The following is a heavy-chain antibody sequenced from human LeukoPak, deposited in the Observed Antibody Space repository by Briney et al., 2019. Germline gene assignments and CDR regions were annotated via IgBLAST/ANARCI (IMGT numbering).Heavy chain of an antibody. J-gene: IGHJ4*02. V-gene: IGHV3-21*01. Sequence: MTGGSLRLSCAASGFTFSSYSMNWVRQAPGKGLEWVSSISSSSSYIYYADSVKGRFTISRDNAKNSLYLQMNSLRAEDTAVYYCAREASDDGDLTGGDYWGQGTLVTVSS. CDR2: ISSSSSYI. D-gene: IGHD4-17*01. CDR3: AREASDDGDLTGGDY. CDR1: GFTFSSYS.